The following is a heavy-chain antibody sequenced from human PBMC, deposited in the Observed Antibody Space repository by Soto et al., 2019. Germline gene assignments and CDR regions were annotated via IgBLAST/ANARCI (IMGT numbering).Heavy chain of an antibody. V-gene: IGHV3-48*01. CDR2: ISSSSSTI. CDR3: ARDRPKGVWFDP. D-gene: IGHD3-16*01. Sequence: GGSLRLSCAASGFTFSSYSMNWVRQAPGKGLEWVSYISSSSSTINYADSVKGRFTISRDNAKNSLYLQMNSLRAEDTAVYYCARDRPKGVWFDPWGQGTLVTVSS. CDR1: GFTFSSYS. J-gene: IGHJ5*02.